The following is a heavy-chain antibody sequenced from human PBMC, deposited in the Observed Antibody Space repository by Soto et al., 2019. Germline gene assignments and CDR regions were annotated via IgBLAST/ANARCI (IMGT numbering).Heavy chain of an antibody. V-gene: IGHV3-30*14. D-gene: IGHD6-19*01. J-gene: IGHJ4*01. CDR2: VSHDGKSG. CDR3: ARLDKFNGGWS. Sequence: QVQLVESGGGVVQPGRSLRLSCAASGFTFSSYAMHWVRRAPGKGLEWVAAVSHDGKSGFYADSVSGRFTVSRDNSNNLVYLQMDRLRPDDTALFYCARLDKFNGGWSWGHGTAVTVSS. CDR1: GFTFSSYA.